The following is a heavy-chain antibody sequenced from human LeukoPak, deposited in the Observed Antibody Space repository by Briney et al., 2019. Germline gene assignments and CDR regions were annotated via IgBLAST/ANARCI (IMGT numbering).Heavy chain of an antibody. Sequence: ASVKVSCKASGYTFTSYYMHWVRQAPGQGLEWMGIINPSGGSTSYAQKFQGRVTMTRDTSTSTVYMELSSLRSEDTAVYYCARGGIAAAGNYYYYGMDVWGQGTTVNVSS. CDR1: GYTFTSYY. CDR3: ARGGIAAAGNYYYYGMDV. CDR2: INPSGGST. V-gene: IGHV1-46*01. J-gene: IGHJ6*02. D-gene: IGHD6-13*01.